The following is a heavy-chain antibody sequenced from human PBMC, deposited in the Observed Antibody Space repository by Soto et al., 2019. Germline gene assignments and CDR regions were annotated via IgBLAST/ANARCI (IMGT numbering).Heavy chain of an antibody. V-gene: IGHV3-21*01. CDR3: ARHPERIAQIGWFDP. Sequence: PGGSLRLSCAASGFTFSSYSMNWVRQAPGKGLEWVSSISSSSSYIYYADSVKGRFTISRDNAKNSLYLQMNSLRAEDTAVYYCARHPERIAQIGWFDPWGQGTLVTV. D-gene: IGHD6-13*01. CDR1: GFTFSSYS. J-gene: IGHJ5*02. CDR2: ISSSSSYI.